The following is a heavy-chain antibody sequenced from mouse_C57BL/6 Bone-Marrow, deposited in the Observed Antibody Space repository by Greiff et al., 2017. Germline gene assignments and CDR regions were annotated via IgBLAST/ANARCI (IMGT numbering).Heavy chain of an antibody. CDR2: IHPNSGST. V-gene: IGHV1-64*01. CDR3: ARRSNLRYFDV. J-gene: IGHJ1*03. Sequence: VQLQQPGAELVKPGASVKLSCKASGYTFTSYWMHWVKQRPGQGLEWIGMIHPNSGSTNYNEKFKSKATLTVDKSSSTAYMQLSSLTSEDSVVYYCARRSNLRYFDVWGTGTTVTVSS. D-gene: IGHD2-5*01. CDR1: GYTFTSYW.